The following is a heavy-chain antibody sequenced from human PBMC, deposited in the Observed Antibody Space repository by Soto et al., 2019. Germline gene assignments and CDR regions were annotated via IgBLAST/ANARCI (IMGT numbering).Heavy chain of an antibody. J-gene: IGHJ4*02. CDR2: IYYSGST. V-gene: IGHV4-59*01. Sequence: ASETLSLTCTVSGGSISGYYWSWIRQPPGKGLEWIGYIYYSGSTNYNPSLKSRVTISLDTSKNQFSLKLSSVIAADTAVYYCARARLVFGVVEYYFDYWGQGALVTVSS. CDR3: ARARLVFGVVEYYFDY. CDR1: GGSISGYY. D-gene: IGHD3-3*01.